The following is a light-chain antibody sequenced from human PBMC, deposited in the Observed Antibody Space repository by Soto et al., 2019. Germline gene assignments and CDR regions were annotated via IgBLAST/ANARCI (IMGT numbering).Light chain of an antibody. Sequence: VLTQSPATLSLSPGERATLSCRARQTVSTYLSWYQHKPGQAPRLLIYGASNRATGIPARFSGSGSGTDFTLTISSLETEDSAVYYCQQRYNWLTFGGGTKV. CDR2: GAS. V-gene: IGKV3-11*01. J-gene: IGKJ4*01. CDR3: QQRYNWLT. CDR1: QTVSTY.